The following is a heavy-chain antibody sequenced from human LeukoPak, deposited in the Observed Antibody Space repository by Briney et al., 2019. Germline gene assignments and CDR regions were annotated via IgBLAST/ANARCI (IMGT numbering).Heavy chain of an antibody. CDR3: ARSREDGSCYEA. CDR1: GYTFTSYD. V-gene: IGHV1-8*01. Sequence: ASVKVSCKASGYTFTSYDINWVRQATGQGLEWMGWMNPNSGNTGYAQKFQGRVTMTRNTSISTAYMELSSLRSEDTAVYYCARSREDGSCYEAWGQGTLVTVSS. D-gene: IGHD2-15*01. J-gene: IGHJ5*02. CDR2: MNPNSGNT.